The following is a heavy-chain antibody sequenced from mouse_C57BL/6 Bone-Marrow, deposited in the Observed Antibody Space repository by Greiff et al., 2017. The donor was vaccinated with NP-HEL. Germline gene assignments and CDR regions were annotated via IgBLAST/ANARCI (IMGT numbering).Heavy chain of an antibody. J-gene: IGHJ4*01. D-gene: IGHD2-4*01. Sequence: VQLQQPGAELVKPGASVKLSCKASGYTFTSYWMHWVKQRPGQGLEWIGMIHPNSGSTNYNEKFKSKATLTVDKSSSTAYMQLSSLTSEDSAVYYCASPIYYDYDDYAMDYWGQGTSVTVSS. CDR3: ASPIYYDYDDYAMDY. CDR1: GYTFTSYW. V-gene: IGHV1-64*01. CDR2: IHPNSGST.